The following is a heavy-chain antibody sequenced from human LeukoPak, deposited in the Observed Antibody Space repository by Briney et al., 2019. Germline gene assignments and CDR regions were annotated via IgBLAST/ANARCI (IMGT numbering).Heavy chain of an antibody. CDR1: GFTCSNAW. V-gene: IGHV3-15*01. Sequence: RGSLRIYCAASGFTCSNAWMSWVRQAPGKGPERVGRIKSKTDGGTTDYAAPGKGRFTISRDDSKNTLYLQMNSLKTEDTAVCYCTTDVATVNDYWGQGTLDTVSS. CDR2: IKSKTDGGTT. D-gene: IGHD5-12*01. CDR3: TTDVATVNDY. J-gene: IGHJ4*02.